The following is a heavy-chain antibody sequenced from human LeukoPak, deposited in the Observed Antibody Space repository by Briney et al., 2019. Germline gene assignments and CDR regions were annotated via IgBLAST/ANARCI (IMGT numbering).Heavy chain of an antibody. D-gene: IGHD1-1*01. V-gene: IGHV3-7*01. CDR2: IKEDGSEK. CDR1: GFIFSTYW. J-gene: IGHJ4*02. Sequence: GGSLRLSCTASGFIFSTYWMTWVRQAPGKGLEWVANIKEDGSEKKYVASVKGRFTISRDNAKNSLYLQMNSLRVEDTAVYYCARDQDWNDRGGLDYWGQGTLVTVSS. CDR3: ARDQDWNDRGGLDY.